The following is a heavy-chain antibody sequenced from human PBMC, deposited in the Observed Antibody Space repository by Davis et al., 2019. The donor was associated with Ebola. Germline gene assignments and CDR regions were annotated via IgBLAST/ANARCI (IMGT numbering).Heavy chain of an antibody. Sequence: MPSETLSLTCTVSGGSISSGGYYWSWIRQHPGKGLEWIGYIYYSGSTYYNPSLKSRVTISVDTSKNQFSLKLSSLTAADTAVYYCARDSLNDYGDYGRTRWFDPWGPGTLVTVSS. CDR3: ARDSLNDYGDYGRTRWFDP. D-gene: IGHD4-17*01. J-gene: IGHJ5*02. V-gene: IGHV4-31*03. CDR1: GGSISSGGYY. CDR2: IYYSGST.